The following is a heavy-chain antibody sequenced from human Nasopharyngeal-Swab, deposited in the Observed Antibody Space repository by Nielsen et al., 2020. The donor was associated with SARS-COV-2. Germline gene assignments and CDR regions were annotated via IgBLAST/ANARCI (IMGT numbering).Heavy chain of an antibody. D-gene: IGHD2-2*01. Sequence: VRPAPGKGLEWVGRIKSKTDGGTTDYAAPVKGRFTISRDDSKNTLYLQMNSLKTEDTAVYYCTTVRFHCSSTSCYRWLDPWGQGTLVTVSS. CDR2: IKSKTDGGTT. V-gene: IGHV3-15*01. J-gene: IGHJ5*02. CDR3: TTVRFHCSSTSCYRWLDP.